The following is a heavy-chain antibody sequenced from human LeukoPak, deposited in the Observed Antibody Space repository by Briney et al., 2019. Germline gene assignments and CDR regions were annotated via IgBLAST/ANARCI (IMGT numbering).Heavy chain of an antibody. CDR2: IYYSGST. Sequence: PSETLSLTCTVSGYSISNGYYWGWIRQPPGKGLEWIGSIYYSGSTYYNPSLKSRVTISVDTSKNQFSLKLSSVTAADTAVYFCARANRGSYLIYWGQGTLVTVSS. D-gene: IGHD1-26*01. CDR3: ARANRGSYLIY. J-gene: IGHJ4*02. CDR1: GYSISNGYY. V-gene: IGHV4-38-2*02.